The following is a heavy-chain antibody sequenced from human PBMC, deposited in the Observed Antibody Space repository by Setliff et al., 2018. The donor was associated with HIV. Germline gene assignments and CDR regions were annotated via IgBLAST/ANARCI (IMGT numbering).Heavy chain of an antibody. D-gene: IGHD6-13*01. CDR3: ARDLGAFSSAWYVAIGDY. Sequence: ASVKVSCKASSYTFTSYGVRWVRQAPGQGLEWLGRIDAYNGYTNYAQNLQDRVALTTDTSTNTAYMELRNLRSDDTAVYFCARDLGAFSSAWYVAIGDYWGPGTLVTVSS. J-gene: IGHJ4*02. CDR1: SYTFTSYG. CDR2: IDAYNGYT. V-gene: IGHV1-18*01.